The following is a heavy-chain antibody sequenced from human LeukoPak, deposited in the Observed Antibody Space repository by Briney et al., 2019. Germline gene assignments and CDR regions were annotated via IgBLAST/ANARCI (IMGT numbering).Heavy chain of an antibody. CDR2: IIPILGIA. V-gene: IGHV1-69*04. J-gene: IGHJ4*02. Sequence: SSVTVSCKASGGTFSSYAISWLRQAPGQGLEWMGRIIPILGIANYAQKFQGRVTITADKSTSTAYMELSSLRSEDTAVYYCARDLGSSYFDYWGQGTLVTVSS. CDR3: ARDLGSSYFDY. CDR1: GGTFSSYA. D-gene: IGHD1-26*01.